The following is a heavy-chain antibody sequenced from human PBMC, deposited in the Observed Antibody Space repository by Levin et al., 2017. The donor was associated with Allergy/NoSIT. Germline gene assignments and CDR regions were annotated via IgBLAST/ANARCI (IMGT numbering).Heavy chain of an antibody. J-gene: IGHJ5*01. D-gene: IGHD2-2*01. Sequence: GGSLRLSCAASGFTFSNYWMHWVRQAPGKGLVWVSHINSDGSNTNYADSVKGRFTISRDNAKNTLYLQMNSLRAEETAVYYCARGGCSSTGCLDSWGQGTLVTVSP. CDR2: INSDGSNT. CDR1: GFTFSNYW. V-gene: IGHV3-74*01. CDR3: ARGGCSSTGCLDS.